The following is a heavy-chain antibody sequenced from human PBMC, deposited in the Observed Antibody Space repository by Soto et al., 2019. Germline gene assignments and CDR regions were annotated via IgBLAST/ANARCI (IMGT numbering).Heavy chain of an antibody. V-gene: IGHV1-2*02. CDR3: ARDQGAGSSWYGPQRGDRFDP. D-gene: IGHD6-13*01. CDR2: INPNSGGT. CDR1: GYTFTGYY. Sequence: ASVKVSCKASGYTFTGYYMHWVRQAPGQGLEWMGWINPNSGGTNYAQKFQGRVTMTRDTSISTAYMELSRLRSDDTAVYYCARDQGAGSSWYGPQRGDRFDPWGQGTLVTVPS. J-gene: IGHJ5*02.